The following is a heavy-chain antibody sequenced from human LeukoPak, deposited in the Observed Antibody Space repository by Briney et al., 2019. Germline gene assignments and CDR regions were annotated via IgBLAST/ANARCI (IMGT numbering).Heavy chain of an antibody. CDR2: ISSSGSTI. CDR1: GFTFSSYE. CDR3: ARDSLLPYGSGSYSDY. J-gene: IGHJ4*02. Sequence: PGGSLRLSCAASGFTFSSYEMNWVRQAPGKGLEGVSYISSSGSTIYYADSVKGRFTISRDNAKNSLYLQMNSLRAEDTAVYYCARDSLLPYGSGSYSDYWGQGTLVTVSS. V-gene: IGHV3-48*03. D-gene: IGHD3-10*01.